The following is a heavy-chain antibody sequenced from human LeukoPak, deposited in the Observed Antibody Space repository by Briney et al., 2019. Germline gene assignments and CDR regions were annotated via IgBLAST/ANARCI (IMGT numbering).Heavy chain of an antibody. CDR2: INHNGNVN. Sequence: GGSLRLSCAASGFTFSSYWMNWARQAPGKGLEWVASINHNGNVNYYVDSVKGRFTISRDNAKNSLYLQMSNLRTEDTAGYFCARGGGLDVWAKGPRSPSP. J-gene: IGHJ6*02. V-gene: IGHV3-7*03. D-gene: IGHD3-16*01. CDR3: ARGGGLDV. CDR1: GFTFSSYW.